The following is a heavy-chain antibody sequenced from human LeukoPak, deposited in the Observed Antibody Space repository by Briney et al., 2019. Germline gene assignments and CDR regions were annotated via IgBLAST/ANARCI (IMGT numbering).Heavy chain of an antibody. Sequence: SETLSLTCAAYGGSFSGYYWSWIRQPPGKGLEWIGEINHSGSTNYNPSLKSRVTISVDTSKNQFSLKLNSVTAADTAVYYCAKEGTVRWFDPWGQGTLVTVSS. CDR2: INHSGST. CDR1: GGSFSGYY. J-gene: IGHJ5*02. V-gene: IGHV4-34*01. CDR3: AKEGTVRWFDP. D-gene: IGHD1-14*01.